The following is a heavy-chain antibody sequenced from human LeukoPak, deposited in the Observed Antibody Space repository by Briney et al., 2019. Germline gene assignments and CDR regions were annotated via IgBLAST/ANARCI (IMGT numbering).Heavy chain of an antibody. CDR1: GGSISSYY. D-gene: IGHD5-18*01. J-gene: IGHJ4*02. CDR3: ARHATIRGYSYGRNFDS. V-gene: IGHV4-39*07. Sequence: SETLSLTCTVSGGSISSYYWGWIRQPPGKALDWIATIYYSGSTYYNPSLKSRVTISVDTSKNQFSLILSSVTAADTAVYYCARHATIRGYSYGRNFDSWGQGTLVTVSS. CDR2: IYYSGST.